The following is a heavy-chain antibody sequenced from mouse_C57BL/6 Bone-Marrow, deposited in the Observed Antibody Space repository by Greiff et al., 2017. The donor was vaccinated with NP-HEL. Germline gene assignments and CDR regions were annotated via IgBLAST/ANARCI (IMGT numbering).Heavy chain of an antibody. J-gene: IGHJ2*01. Sequence: VQLQQPGAELVKPGASVKLSCKASGYTFTSYWMHWVKQRPGQGLEWIGMIHPNSGSTNYNEKFKSKATLTVDKSSSTAYMQLSSLTSEDSAVYYCARGQLRLNYFDYWGQGTTLTVSS. V-gene: IGHV1-64*01. CDR1: GYTFTSYW. D-gene: IGHD3-2*02. CDR2: IHPNSGST. CDR3: ARGQLRLNYFDY.